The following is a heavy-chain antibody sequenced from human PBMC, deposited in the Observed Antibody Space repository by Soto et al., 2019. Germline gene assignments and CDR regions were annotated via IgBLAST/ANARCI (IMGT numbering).Heavy chain of an antibody. CDR2: MNPDGSAI. J-gene: IGHJ3*02. D-gene: IGHD1-20*01. V-gene: IGHV3-74*01. CDR3: VKDRMAYNSVWDPFDI. CDR1: GFTFSSSW. Sequence: GGSLRLSCAASGFTFSSSWMHWVRQGPGKGLVWVSRMNPDGSAINYADSVKGRFTTSRDNAKNILYLQMNSLRAEDTAVYYCVKDRMAYNSVWDPFDIWGQGTMVTVS.